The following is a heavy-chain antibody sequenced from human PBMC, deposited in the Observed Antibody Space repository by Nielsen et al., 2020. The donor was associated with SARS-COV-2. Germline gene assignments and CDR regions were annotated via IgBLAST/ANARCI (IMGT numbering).Heavy chain of an antibody. Sequence: GGSLRLSRAASGFTFSSYAMSWVRQAPGKGLEWVSAISGSGGSTYYADSVKGRFTISRDNSKNTLYLQMNSLRAEDTAVYYCAKDSGGDYVDEYFQHWGQGTLGTVSS. CDR1: GFTFSSYA. CDR3: AKDSGGDYVDEYFQH. J-gene: IGHJ1*01. D-gene: IGHD4-17*01. CDR2: ISGSGGST. V-gene: IGHV3-23*01.